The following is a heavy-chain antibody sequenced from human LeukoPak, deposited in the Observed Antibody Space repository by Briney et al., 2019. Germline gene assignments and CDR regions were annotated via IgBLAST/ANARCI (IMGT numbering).Heavy chain of an antibody. V-gene: IGHV4-59*08. CDR3: ARRVGRSGDYYMDV. Sequence: SETLSLTCTVSGGSIKSYYWSWIRQPPGKGLEWIGYVYYSGSTSYNPSLKSRVTMSVATSKNQFSLKLSSVTAADTAVYYCARRVGRSGDYYMDVWGKGTTVTVSS. D-gene: IGHD7-27*01. J-gene: IGHJ6*03. CDR1: GGSIKSYY. CDR2: VYYSGST.